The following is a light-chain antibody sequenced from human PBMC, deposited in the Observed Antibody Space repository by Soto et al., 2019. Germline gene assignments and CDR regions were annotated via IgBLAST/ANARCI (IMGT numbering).Light chain of an antibody. Sequence: DIQMTQSPSTLSASVGDRVTITCRASQSISSWLAWYQQKPGKAPKLLSHKASSLESGVPSRFSGSGSGTEFTLPISSLQPDDFATYYCQQYNSYSRTFGQGTKVDIK. CDR3: QQYNSYSRT. CDR2: KAS. V-gene: IGKV1-5*03. CDR1: QSISSW. J-gene: IGKJ1*01.